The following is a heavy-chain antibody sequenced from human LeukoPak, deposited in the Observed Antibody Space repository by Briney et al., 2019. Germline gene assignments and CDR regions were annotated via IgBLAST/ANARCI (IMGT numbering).Heavy chain of an antibody. CDR2: FDPEDGET. V-gene: IGHV1-24*01. CDR3: ATHGYSSLYDAFDI. CDR1: GYTLTELS. Sequence: ASVKVSCKVSGYTLTELSMHWVRQAPGKGLEWMGGFDPEDGETIYAQKFQGRVTMTEDTSTDTAYMELSSLRSEDTAVYYCATHGYSSLYDAFDIWGQGTMVTVSS. J-gene: IGHJ3*02. D-gene: IGHD6-13*01.